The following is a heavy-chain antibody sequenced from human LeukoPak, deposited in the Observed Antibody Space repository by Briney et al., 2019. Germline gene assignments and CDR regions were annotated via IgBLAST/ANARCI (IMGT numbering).Heavy chain of an antibody. CDR3: ARVADFWSGYYTNAFDI. D-gene: IGHD3-3*01. CDR1: GFTFSSYW. CDR2: IKQDGSEK. V-gene: IGHV3-7*01. Sequence: GGSLRLSCAASGFTFSSYWMSWVRQAPGKGLEWVANIKQDGSEKYYVDSVKGRFTISRDNAKNSLYLQMNSLRAEDTAVYYCARVADFWSGYYTNAFDIWGQGTMVTVSS. J-gene: IGHJ3*02.